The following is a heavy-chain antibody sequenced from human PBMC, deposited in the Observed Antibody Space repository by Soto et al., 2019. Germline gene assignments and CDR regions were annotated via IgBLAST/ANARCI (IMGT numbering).Heavy chain of an antibody. Sequence: GGSLRLSCAASGFTFSSYAMHWVRQAPGKGLEWVAVISYDGSNKYYADSVKGRFTISRDNSKSTLYLQMNSLRAEDTAVYYCARDLYVWGSYRPPYHYYGMAVWGQRTTVTVSS. CDR1: GFTFSSYA. CDR2: ISYDGSNK. CDR3: ARDLYVWGSYRPPYHYYGMAV. J-gene: IGHJ6*02. D-gene: IGHD3-16*02. V-gene: IGHV3-30-3*01.